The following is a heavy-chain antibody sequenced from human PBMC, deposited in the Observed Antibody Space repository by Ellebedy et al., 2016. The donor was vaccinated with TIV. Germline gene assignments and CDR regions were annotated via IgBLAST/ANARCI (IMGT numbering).Heavy chain of an antibody. Sequence: GESLKISXAASGFTFSSYAMSWVRQAPGKGLEWVSAISGSGGSTYYADSVKGRFTISRDNSKNTLYLQMNSLRAEDTAVYYCASSGAGGYKYYFDYWGQGTLVTVSS. D-gene: IGHD5-24*01. J-gene: IGHJ4*02. CDR2: ISGSGGST. CDR1: GFTFSSYA. CDR3: ASSGAGGYKYYFDY. V-gene: IGHV3-23*01.